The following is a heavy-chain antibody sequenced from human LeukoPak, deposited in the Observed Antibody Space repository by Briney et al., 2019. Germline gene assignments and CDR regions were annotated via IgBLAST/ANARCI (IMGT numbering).Heavy chain of an antibody. V-gene: IGHV3-33*01. CDR1: GISSSSHG. CDR2: IWYDGSNI. J-gene: IGHJ4*02. D-gene: IGHD3-22*01. Sequence: GTSLRLSCAASGISSSSHGMHWVRQAPGMGLEWVAVIWYDGSNIYYADSVKGRFTISRDNSKNTLYLQMNSLRAEDTALYYCARARNDYDSNGFSFLDYWGQGTLVTVSS. CDR3: ARARNDYDSNGFSFLDY.